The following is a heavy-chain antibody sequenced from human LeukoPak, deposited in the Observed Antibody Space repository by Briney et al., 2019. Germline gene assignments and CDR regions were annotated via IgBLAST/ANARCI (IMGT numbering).Heavy chain of an antibody. CDR2: ISAYNGNT. J-gene: IGHJ4*02. Sequence: ASVKVSCKASGYTFTSYGISWVRQAPGQGLEWMGWISAYNGNTNYAQKLQGRVTMTTDTSTSTAYMELRSLRSDDTAVYYCARASDYYYDSSGYYLFDYWGQGTLVTVSS. V-gene: IGHV1-18*01. D-gene: IGHD3-22*01. CDR1: GYTFTSYG. CDR3: ARASDYYYDSSGYYLFDY.